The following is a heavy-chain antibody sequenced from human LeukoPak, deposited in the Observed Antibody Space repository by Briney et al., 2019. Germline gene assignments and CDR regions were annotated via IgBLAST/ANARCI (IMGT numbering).Heavy chain of an antibody. Sequence: SETLSLTCTVSGGSISSGSYYWSWIRQPAGKGLEWIGRIYTSVSTNYNPSLKSRVTISVDTSKNQFSLKLSSVTAADTAVYYCARAFAGAAHDYWGQGTLATVSS. V-gene: IGHV4-61*02. CDR3: ARAFAGAAHDY. CDR1: GGSISSGSYY. CDR2: IYTSVST. J-gene: IGHJ4*02. D-gene: IGHD3-16*01.